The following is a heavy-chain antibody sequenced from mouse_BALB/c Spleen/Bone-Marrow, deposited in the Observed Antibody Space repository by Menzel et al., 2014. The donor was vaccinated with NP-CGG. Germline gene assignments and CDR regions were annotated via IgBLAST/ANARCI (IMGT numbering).Heavy chain of an antibody. CDR2: IWRGGST. CDR1: GFSLTSYG. J-gene: IGHJ4*01. Sequence: QVQLQQSGPGLVQPSQSLSITCTVSGFSLTSYGVHWVRQSPGKGLEWLGVIWRGGSTDYNAAFMSRLSITKDNSKSQVFFKMNSLQADDTAIHYCAKIGTTTGAMDYWGQGTSVTVSS. CDR3: AKIGTTTGAMDY. D-gene: IGHD2-14*01. V-gene: IGHV2-5*01.